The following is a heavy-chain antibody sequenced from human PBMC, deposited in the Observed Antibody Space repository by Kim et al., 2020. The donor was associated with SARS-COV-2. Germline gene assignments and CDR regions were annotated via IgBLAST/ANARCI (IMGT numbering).Heavy chain of an antibody. J-gene: IGHJ6*02. V-gene: IGHV4-59*01. D-gene: IGHD3-22*01. CDR3: ARVYYYDSSGYPHYYGMDV. Sequence: SRVTIAVDTSKNQFSLKLSSVTAADTAVYYCARVYYYDSSGYPHYYGMDVWGQGTTVTVSS.